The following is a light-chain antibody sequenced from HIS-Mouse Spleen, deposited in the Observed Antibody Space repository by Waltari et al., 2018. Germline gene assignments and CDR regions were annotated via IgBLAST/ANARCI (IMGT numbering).Light chain of an antibody. CDR1: SLRSYY. CDR2: GKN. V-gene: IGLV3-19*01. Sequence: SSELTQDPAVSVALGQTVRITCQGDSLRSYYAGWYQQKPGQAPVLVIYGKNNRPSGIPDRFSGSSSGNTASLTITGAQAEDEADYYRNSRDSSGNHVVFGGGTKLTVL. J-gene: IGLJ2*01. CDR3: NSRDSSGNHVV.